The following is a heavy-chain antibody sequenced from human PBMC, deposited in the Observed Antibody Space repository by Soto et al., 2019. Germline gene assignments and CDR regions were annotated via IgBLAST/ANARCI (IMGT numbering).Heavy chain of an antibody. CDR1: GFTFRDYY. CDR3: ARPYSSGYYGQFDY. J-gene: IGHJ4*02. Sequence: QVQLVESGGGLVKPGGSLRLSCAASGFTFRDYYMSWIRQAPGKGLEWVSYISSSSSYTNYADSVKGRFTISRDNAKNSLYLQMNSLRAEDTAVYYCARPYSSGYYGQFDYWGQGTLVTVSS. V-gene: IGHV3-11*05. CDR2: ISSSSSYT. D-gene: IGHD3-22*01.